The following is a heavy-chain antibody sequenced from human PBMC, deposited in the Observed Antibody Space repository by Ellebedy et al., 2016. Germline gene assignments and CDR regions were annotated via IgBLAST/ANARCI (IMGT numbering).Heavy chain of an antibody. V-gene: IGHV3-48*04. CDR3: ARDPGAAAGTHYYYYGMDV. D-gene: IGHD6-13*01. J-gene: IGHJ6*02. CDR2: ISSSSSTI. Sequence: GESLKISXAASGFTFSSYSMNWVRQAPGKGLEWVSYISSSSSTIYYADSVKGRFTISRDNAKNSLYLQMNSLRAEDTAVYYCARDPGAAAGTHYYYYGMDVWGQGTTVTVSS. CDR1: GFTFSSYS.